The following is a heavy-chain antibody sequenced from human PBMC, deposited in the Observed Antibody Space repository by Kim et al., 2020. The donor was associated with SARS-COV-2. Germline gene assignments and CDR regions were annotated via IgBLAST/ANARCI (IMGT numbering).Heavy chain of an antibody. D-gene: IGHD4-17*01. V-gene: IGHV3-11*06. CDR1: GFTFSDYY. J-gene: IGHJ6*02. CDR2: ISSSSSYT. CDR3: ARYKVTTYYYYGMDV. Sequence: GGSLRLSCAASGFTFSDYYMSWIRQAPGKGLEWVSYISSSSSYTNYADSVKGRFTISRDNAKNSLYLQMNSLRAEDTAVYYCARYKVTTYYYYGMDVWGQGTTVTVSS.